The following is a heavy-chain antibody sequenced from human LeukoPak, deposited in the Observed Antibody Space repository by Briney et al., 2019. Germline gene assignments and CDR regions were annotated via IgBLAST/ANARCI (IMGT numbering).Heavy chain of an antibody. CDR2: ISAYNGDT. Sequence: GASVKVSCKASGYTFTSYGISWVRQAPGQGFERTGWISAYNGDTNYAQKLQGRVTMTTDTSTSTAYMELRSLRSDDTAVYYCASGPTVADDAFDIWGQGTMVTVSS. V-gene: IGHV1-18*01. CDR1: GYTFTSYG. J-gene: IGHJ3*02. CDR3: ASGPTVADDAFDI. D-gene: IGHD6-19*01.